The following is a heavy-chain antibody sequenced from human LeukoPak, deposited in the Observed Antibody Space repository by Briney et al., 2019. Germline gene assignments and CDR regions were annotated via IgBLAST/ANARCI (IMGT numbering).Heavy chain of an antibody. V-gene: IGHV3-23*01. Sequence: PGGSLRLSCAASGFTFNNYAMSWVRQAPGRGLEWVSTISGSGDRTYYADSVKGRFTISRDNSKNTLYLQMNSLRPEDTAVYYCPKGCASTGCYTSEHWGQGTLVTVSS. CDR1: GFTFNNYA. J-gene: IGHJ4*02. CDR2: ISGSGDRT. D-gene: IGHD2-2*02. CDR3: PKGCASTGCYTSEH.